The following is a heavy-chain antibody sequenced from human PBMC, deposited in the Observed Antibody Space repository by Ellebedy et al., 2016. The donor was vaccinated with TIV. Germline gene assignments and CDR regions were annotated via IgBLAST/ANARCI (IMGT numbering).Heavy chain of an antibody. J-gene: IGHJ3*01. CDR2: IFYTGST. CDR3: ARHGPQWFDAFDL. CDR1: GGSISNYY. Sequence: SETLSLTCAVSGGSISNYYWSWIRQPPGKGLEWVGYIFYTGSTNYSPSLKSRVTISMDTSKNHFSLKLNSVTAADTAVYYCARHGPQWFDAFDLWGPGTLVTVSS. V-gene: IGHV4-59*08. D-gene: IGHD3-22*01.